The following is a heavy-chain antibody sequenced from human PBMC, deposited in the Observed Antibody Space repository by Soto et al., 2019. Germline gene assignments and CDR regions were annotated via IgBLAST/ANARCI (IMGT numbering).Heavy chain of an antibody. CDR3: ARGRTVRNYADDSSDYFYFFDY. D-gene: IGHD3-22*01. CDR2: VYYTGST. Sequence: SETLSVPCPVSGYSISTFYWGWMRQSPGKELEWIGYVYYTGSTNYNPSLKSRVTISVDRSKNQFSLKLTSANAADTAVYYCARGRTVRNYADDSSDYFYFFDYWGQGTQVTV. V-gene: IGHV4-59*01. CDR1: GYSISTFY. J-gene: IGHJ4*02.